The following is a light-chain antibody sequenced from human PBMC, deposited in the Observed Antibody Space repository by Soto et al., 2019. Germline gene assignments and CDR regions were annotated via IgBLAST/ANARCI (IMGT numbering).Light chain of an antibody. CDR1: SSDVGNYKY. J-gene: IGLJ3*02. V-gene: IGLV2-8*01. Sequence: QSALPQSPSASGSPGQSVTMSCTGTSSDVGNYKYVSWYQQHPGKAPKLMIYEVSKRPSGVPDRFSGSKSGNTASLTVSGLQVEDEADYYCSSYAGSNLWVFGGGTKLTVL. CDR2: EVS. CDR3: SSYAGSNLWV.